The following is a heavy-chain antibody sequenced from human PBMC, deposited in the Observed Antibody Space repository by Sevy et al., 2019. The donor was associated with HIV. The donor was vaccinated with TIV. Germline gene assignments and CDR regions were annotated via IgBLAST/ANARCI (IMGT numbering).Heavy chain of an antibody. Sequence: GGSLRLSCAASGFTFSSYSMNWVRQAPGKGLEWVSYISSSSSTIYYADSVKGRFTISRDNAKNSLYLQMNSLRAEDTAVYYCARGYGSGYEGEIDYWGQGTLVTVSS. J-gene: IGHJ4*02. V-gene: IGHV3-48*01. CDR3: ARGYGSGYEGEIDY. D-gene: IGHD3-10*01. CDR1: GFTFSSYS. CDR2: ISSSSSTI.